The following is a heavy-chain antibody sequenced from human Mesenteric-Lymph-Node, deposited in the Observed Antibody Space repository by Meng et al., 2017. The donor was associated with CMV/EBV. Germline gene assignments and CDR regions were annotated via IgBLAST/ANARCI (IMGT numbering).Heavy chain of an antibody. CDR1: GSPFIGYY. Sequence: SSKASGSPFIGYYLPWVRQAPGQGLEWMGRINPNSGGTNYAQKFQGRVTMTRDTSISTAYMELSRLRSDDTAVYYCARGGSYGSGNDYWGQGTLVTVSS. D-gene: IGHD3-10*01. J-gene: IGHJ4*02. CDR3: ARGGSYGSGNDY. CDR2: INPNSGGT. V-gene: IGHV1-2*06.